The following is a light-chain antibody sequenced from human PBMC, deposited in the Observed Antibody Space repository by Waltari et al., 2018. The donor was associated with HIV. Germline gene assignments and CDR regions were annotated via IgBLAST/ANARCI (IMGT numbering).Light chain of an antibody. J-gene: IGKJ4*01. CDR1: QNVGSS. CDR2: GGV. V-gene: IGKV1-12*01. CDR3: QQADSFPHT. Sequence: DIQVAQSPSSVTGSVGDIVTITCRTCQNVGSSVAWYQQPPRKGPKLLISGGVKLENGVSPRCVASGSGTEFTLRIFFLKTEDSATYYCQQADSFPHTFGGGTKVE.